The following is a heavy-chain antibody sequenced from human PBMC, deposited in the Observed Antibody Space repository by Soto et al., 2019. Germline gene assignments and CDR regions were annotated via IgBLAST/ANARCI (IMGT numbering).Heavy chain of an antibody. Sequence: SETLSLTCTVSGGSISSYYWSWIRQHPGKGLEWIGYIYYSGSTYYNPSLKSRVTISVDTSKNQFSLKLSSVTAADTAVYYCARDRWGTAMAYYYYYGMDVWGQGTTVTV. CDR2: IYYSGST. V-gene: IGHV4-59*06. CDR1: GGSISSYY. D-gene: IGHD5-18*01. J-gene: IGHJ6*02. CDR3: ARDRWGTAMAYYYYYGMDV.